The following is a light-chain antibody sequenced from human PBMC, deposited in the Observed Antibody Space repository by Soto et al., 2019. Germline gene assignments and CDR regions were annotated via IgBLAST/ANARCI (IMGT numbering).Light chain of an antibody. CDR2: GAS. Sequence: EIVMTQSPATLSVSPGERATLSCRDSQSVRIDLAWYQQTPGQAPRLVIYGASTRETGIRVRFSGSASGTEFTLTISSLQSEDFTVYYCQQYNKWPLTFGQGTKVDIK. CDR1: QSVRID. V-gene: IGKV3-15*01. CDR3: QQYNKWPLT. J-gene: IGKJ1*01.